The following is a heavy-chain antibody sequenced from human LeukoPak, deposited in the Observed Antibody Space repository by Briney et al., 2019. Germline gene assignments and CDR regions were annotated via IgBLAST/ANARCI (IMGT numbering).Heavy chain of an antibody. CDR2: INHSGST. Sequence: SETLSLTCAVYGGSFIGYYWSWVRQPPGKGLEWIGEINHSGSTNYNPSLKSRVTISVDTSKNQFSLKLSSVTAADTAVYYCARGRSSWYGPNFDYWGQGTLVTVSS. V-gene: IGHV4-34*01. D-gene: IGHD6-13*01. J-gene: IGHJ4*02. CDR3: ARGRSSWYGPNFDY. CDR1: GGSFIGYY.